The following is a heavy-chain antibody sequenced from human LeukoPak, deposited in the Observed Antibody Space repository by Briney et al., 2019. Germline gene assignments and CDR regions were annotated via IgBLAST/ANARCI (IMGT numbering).Heavy chain of an antibody. CDR2: ISWNSERI. V-gene: IGHV3-9*01. Sequence: GGSLRLSRAASGFTFSSYSMNWVRQAPGKGLEWVAGISWNSERIGYEDSVKGRFTISRDNAENYLYLQMNSLRGEDTAFYYCAKDASVGDSRGWYPSYFDSWGQGVLVTVSS. CDR3: AKDASVGDSRGWYPSYFDS. D-gene: IGHD6-19*01. CDR1: GFTFSSYS. J-gene: IGHJ4*02.